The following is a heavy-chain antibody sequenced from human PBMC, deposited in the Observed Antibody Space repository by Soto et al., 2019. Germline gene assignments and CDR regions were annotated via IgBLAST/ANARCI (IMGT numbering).Heavy chain of an antibody. CDR2: ILYDGSKK. CDR3: ARVNIAWNAVGAMDV. Sequence: QVQLVESGGGVVQPGRSLRLSCAASGFTFSTYAMHWVRQAPGKGLEWVAVILYDGSKKDYADSVKGRFTISRDNSKNPLYLQMNSLRAEDTAVYYCARVNIAWNAVGAMDVWGQGTTVTVSS. D-gene: IGHD1-1*01. V-gene: IGHV3-30-3*01. J-gene: IGHJ6*02. CDR1: GFTFSTYA.